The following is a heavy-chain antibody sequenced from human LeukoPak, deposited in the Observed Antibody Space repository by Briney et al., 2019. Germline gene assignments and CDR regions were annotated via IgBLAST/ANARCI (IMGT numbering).Heavy chain of an antibody. CDR2: IYTSGST. CDR3: ARVKRFLEWFANTYYYYMDV. V-gene: IGHV4-4*09. Sequence: SETLSLTCTVSGGSISSYYWSWIRQPPGKGLEGIGYIYTSGSTNYNPSLKSRVTISVDTSKNQFSLKLSSVTAADTAVYYCARVKRFLEWFANTYYYYMDVWGKGTTVTVSS. J-gene: IGHJ6*03. CDR1: GGSISSYY. D-gene: IGHD3-3*01.